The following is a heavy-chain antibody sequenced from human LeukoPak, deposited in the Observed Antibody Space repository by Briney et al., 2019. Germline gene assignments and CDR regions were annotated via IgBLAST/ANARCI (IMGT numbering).Heavy chain of an antibody. J-gene: IGHJ4*02. CDR2: ISAYNGNT. CDR3: AREGDVVVAATPGDSYFDY. Sequence: GASVKVSCKASGYTFTSYGISWVRQAPGQGLEWMGWISAYNGNTNYAQKLQGRVTMTTDTSTSTAYMELRSLRSDDTAVYYCAREGDVVVAATPGDSYFDYWGQGTLVTVSS. D-gene: IGHD2-15*01. V-gene: IGHV1-18*01. CDR1: GYTFTSYG.